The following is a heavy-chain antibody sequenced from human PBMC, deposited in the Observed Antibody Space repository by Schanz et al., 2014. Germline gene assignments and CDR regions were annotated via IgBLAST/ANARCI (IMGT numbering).Heavy chain of an antibody. CDR3: ARGPSPIQGVPMEI. D-gene: IGHD3-10*01. CDR1: GFPFSSYA. J-gene: IGHJ4*02. V-gene: IGHV3-33*08. CDR2: IGYDGSEK. Sequence: QVQLVESGGGVVQPGGSLRLSCAASGFPFSSYALHWVRQAPGKGLEWVANIGYDGSEKYYVDSVKGRFTISRDNSKDTLYLQMNGLTPEDTAVYNCARGPSPIQGVPMEIWGQGTLVTASS.